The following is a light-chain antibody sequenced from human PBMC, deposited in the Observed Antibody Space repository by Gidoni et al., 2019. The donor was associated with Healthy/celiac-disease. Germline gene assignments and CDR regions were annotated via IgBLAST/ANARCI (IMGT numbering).Light chain of an antibody. V-gene: IGKV1-5*01. CDR1: QSISSW. Sequence: GDRVTITCRASQSISSWLAWYQQKPGKAPKLLIYDASSLESGVPSRFSGSGSGTEFTLTISSLQPDDFATYYCQQYNSRGFTFGPGTKVDIK. J-gene: IGKJ3*01. CDR2: DAS. CDR3: QQYNSRGFT.